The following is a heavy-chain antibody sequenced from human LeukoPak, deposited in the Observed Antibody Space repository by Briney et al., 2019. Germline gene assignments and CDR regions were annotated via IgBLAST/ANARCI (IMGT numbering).Heavy chain of an antibody. D-gene: IGHD5-18*01. V-gene: IGHV1-46*01. CDR1: GYTFTSYY. J-gene: IGHJ5*02. CDR2: LNPSGGNT. Sequence: ASVKVSCKASGYTFTSYYMHWVRQAPGQGLEWMGILNPSGGNTRYAQKFQGRVTMTRDTSTSTVYMELSSLRSEDTAVYYCARDRHQDTAMVTWFDPWGQETLVTVSS. CDR3: ARDRHQDTAMVTWFDP.